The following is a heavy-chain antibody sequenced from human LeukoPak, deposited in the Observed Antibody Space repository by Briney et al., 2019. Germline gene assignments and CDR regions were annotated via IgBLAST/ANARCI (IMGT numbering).Heavy chain of an antibody. CDR1: GLMFSNYD. CDR3: VRELDGELDY. V-gene: IGHV3-13*01. J-gene: IGHJ4*02. D-gene: IGHD4-17*01. CDR2: IASTGDT. Sequence: PGGSLRLSCAASGLMFSNYDMHWVRQTTGRGLEWVSCIASTGDTNYLGSVRGRFTISRENAKNSLYLQMNSLRAGDTAVYYCVRELDGELDYWGQGTLVTVSS.